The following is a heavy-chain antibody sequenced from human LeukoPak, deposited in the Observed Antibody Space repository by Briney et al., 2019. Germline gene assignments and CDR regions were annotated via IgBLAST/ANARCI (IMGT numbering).Heavy chain of an antibody. V-gene: IGHV3-23*01. Sequence: GGSVRLSCAASGFTFRSYAMSWVRQAPGKGLEWVSSISGSGGSTYYADSVKGRFTISRDNAKNSLYLQMNSLRAEDTAIYYCTRVGYIDQGIDYWGQGTLVTVSS. CDR1: GFTFRSYA. D-gene: IGHD5-24*01. CDR2: ISGSGGST. J-gene: IGHJ4*02. CDR3: TRVGYIDQGIDY.